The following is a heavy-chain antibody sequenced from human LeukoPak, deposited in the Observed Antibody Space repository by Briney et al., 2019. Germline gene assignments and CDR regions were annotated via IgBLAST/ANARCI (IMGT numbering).Heavy chain of an antibody. V-gene: IGHV3-74*03. CDR1: GFTFSNYW. CDR3: ARDKKSGESSEIDY. J-gene: IGHJ4*02. CDR2: TNPDGSTT. D-gene: IGHD3-10*01. Sequence: GGSLRLSCAASGFTFSNYWVHWVRQAPGKGLVWVSRTNPDGSTTKYADSVKGRFTVSRDNAKNTLNLQMNSLRAEDTAVYYCARDKKSGESSEIDYWGQGTLVTVSS.